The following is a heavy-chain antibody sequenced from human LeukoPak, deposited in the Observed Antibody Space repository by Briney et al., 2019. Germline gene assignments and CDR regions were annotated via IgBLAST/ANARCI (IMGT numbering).Heavy chain of an antibody. CDR3: AKDEIGALACFVDY. D-gene: IGHD6-19*01. V-gene: IGHV3-30*18. J-gene: IGHJ4*02. CDR1: GFTFSRYD. CDR2: ISYDGSNK. Sequence: PGRSLSLSCAASGFTFSRYDEYWVRQAPGKGLEWVALISYDGSNKYYADSVKGRFTISRDNSKNTLYLQMDSLRAEDTAVYYCAKDEIGALACFVDYLGQ.